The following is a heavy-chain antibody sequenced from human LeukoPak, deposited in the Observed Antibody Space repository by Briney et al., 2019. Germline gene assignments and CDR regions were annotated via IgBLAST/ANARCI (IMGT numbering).Heavy chain of an antibody. CDR1: GGSISSYY. CDR3: ARGLRRFRKGEFDY. V-gene: IGHV4-4*07. D-gene: IGHD1-14*01. CDR2: IYTSGST. Sequence: SETLSLTCTVSGGSISSYYWSWIRQPAGKGLEWIGRIYTSGSTNYNPSLKSRVTMSVDTSKNRFSLKLSSVTAADTAVYYCARGLRRFRKGEFDYWGQGTLVTVSS. J-gene: IGHJ4*02.